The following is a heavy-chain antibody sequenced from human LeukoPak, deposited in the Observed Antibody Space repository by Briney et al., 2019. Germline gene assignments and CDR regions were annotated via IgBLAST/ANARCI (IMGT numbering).Heavy chain of an antibody. Sequence: GGSLRLSCVASGFTFSNSGMSWVRQAPGKGLEWVSGINGGGGSTSYADSVKGRLTISRDNSKNTLYLQMNSLRAEDTALYYCAKGDGYYYDSSNWGGYWGQGTLVTVSS. CDR1: GFTFSNSG. J-gene: IGHJ4*02. CDR2: INGGGGST. CDR3: AKGDGYYYDSSNWGGY. V-gene: IGHV3-23*01. D-gene: IGHD3-22*01.